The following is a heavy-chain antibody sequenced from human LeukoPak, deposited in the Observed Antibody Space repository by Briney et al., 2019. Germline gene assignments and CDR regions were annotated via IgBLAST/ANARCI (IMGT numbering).Heavy chain of an antibody. V-gene: IGHV1-69*05. D-gene: IGHD6-6*01. CDR3: ARHTEGGIAARPGWFDP. CDR1: GGTFSSYA. CDR2: IIPIFGTA. Sequence: SVKVSCKASGGTFSSYAISWVRQAPGQGLEWMGGIIPIFGTANYAQKFQGRVTITTDESTSTAYRELSSLRSEDTAVYYCARHTEGGIAARPGWFDPWGQGTLVTVSS. J-gene: IGHJ5*02.